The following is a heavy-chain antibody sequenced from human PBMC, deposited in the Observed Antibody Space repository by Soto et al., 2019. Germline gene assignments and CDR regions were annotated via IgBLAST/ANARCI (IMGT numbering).Heavy chain of an antibody. CDR1: GFTFSDYA. D-gene: IGHD6-19*01. J-gene: IGHJ4*02. CDR3: AKGGRQWLVTSDFNY. CDR2: VSHDGRNT. Sequence: VQLVESGGGVVQPGRSLRLSCAASGFTFSDYAMHWVRQAPGKGLEWVAVVSHDGRNTHYADCVKGRFTISRDSSKNTVTLEMTSLRAEDTAVYYCAKGGRQWLVTSDFNYWGQGALVTVSS. V-gene: IGHV3-30*18.